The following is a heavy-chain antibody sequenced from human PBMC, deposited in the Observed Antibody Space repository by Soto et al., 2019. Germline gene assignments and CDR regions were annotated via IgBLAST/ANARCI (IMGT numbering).Heavy chain of an antibody. J-gene: IGHJ5*02. CDR2: INPSGGST. V-gene: IGHV1-46*01. CDR1: GYTFTSYY. CDR3: ARDPQGRYYDSSGYYSSSIHGWFDP. D-gene: IGHD3-22*01. Sequence: ASVKVSCKASGYTFTSYYMHWVRQAPGQGLEWMGIINPSGGSTSYAQKFQGRVTMTRDTSTSTVYMELSSLRSEDTAVYYCARDPQGRYYDSSGYYSSSIHGWFDPWGQGTLVTVSS.